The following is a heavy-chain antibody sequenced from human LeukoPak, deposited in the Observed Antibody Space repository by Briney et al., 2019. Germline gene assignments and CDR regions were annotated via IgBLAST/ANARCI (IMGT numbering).Heavy chain of an antibody. J-gene: IGHJ4*02. D-gene: IGHD6-19*01. CDR1: GGSCSSYA. V-gene: IGHV1-69*05. CDR2: FIPIFRTA. CDR3: ARSFRIAVDRNGGFFDY. Sequence: SSEVSRKAYGGSCSSYAISWVRQAPGQGLEWMGGFIPIFRTAKYAQKFQGRATITTDESTSTAYMELSSLRSEDTAVYYCARSFRIAVDRNGGFFDYWGQGTLVTVSS.